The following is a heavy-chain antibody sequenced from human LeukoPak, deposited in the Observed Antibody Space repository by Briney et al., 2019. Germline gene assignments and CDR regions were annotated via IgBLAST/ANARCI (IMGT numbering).Heavy chain of an antibody. CDR1: GFTFSDYY. D-gene: IGHD2-15*01. CDR2: ISSSGSTI. CDR3: ARTTRLGSYSGGLLGFDH. V-gene: IGHV3-11*04. Sequence: PGGSLRLSCAASGFTFSDYYMSWIRQAPGKGLEWVSYISSSGSTIYYADSVKGRFSISRDNAKNSLYLQMNSLRAEDTAVYYCARTTRLGSYSGGLLGFDHWGQGTLVTVSS. J-gene: IGHJ4*02.